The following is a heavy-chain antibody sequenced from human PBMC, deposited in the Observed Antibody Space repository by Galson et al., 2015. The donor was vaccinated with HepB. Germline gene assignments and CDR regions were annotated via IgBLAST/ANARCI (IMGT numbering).Heavy chain of an antibody. CDR2: FDPEDGET. Sequence: SVKVSCKVSGYTLTELSMHWVRQAPGKGLEWMGGFDPEDGETIYAQKFQGRVTMTEDTSTDTAYMELSSLRSEDTAVYYCATDLSIVGATANDYWGQGTLVTVSS. J-gene: IGHJ4*02. D-gene: IGHD1-26*01. CDR1: GYTLTELS. V-gene: IGHV1-24*01. CDR3: ATDLSIVGATANDY.